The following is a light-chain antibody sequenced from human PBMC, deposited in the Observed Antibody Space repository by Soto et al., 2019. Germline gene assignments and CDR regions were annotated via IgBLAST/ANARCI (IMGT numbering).Light chain of an antibody. J-gene: IGKJ1*01. CDR2: GTS. CDR3: QQYNNWPPWT. Sequence: DIVMTQSPATLSVSPGERATLSCRASQSVSSNLAWYQQKPGQAPRLLIYGTSTRATGIPARFSGSGSGTEFTLTISSLQSEDFAVYYCQQYNNWPPWTFGQGTKVDI. CDR1: QSVSSN. V-gene: IGKV3-15*01.